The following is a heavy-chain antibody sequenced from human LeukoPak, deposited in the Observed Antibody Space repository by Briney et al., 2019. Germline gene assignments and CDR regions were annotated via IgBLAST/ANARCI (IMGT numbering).Heavy chain of an antibody. Sequence: GGSLRLSCAVSGFTFRSYGMNWVRQAPGKGLEWVSYISTGSTTISYADSVKGRFTISRDNSKNTLYLQMNSLRAEDTAVYYCAMTPTPKLQHPLDYWGQGTLVTVSS. CDR2: ISTGSTTI. D-gene: IGHD1-1*01. CDR1: GFTFRSYG. CDR3: AMTPTPKLQHPLDY. V-gene: IGHV3-48*01. J-gene: IGHJ4*02.